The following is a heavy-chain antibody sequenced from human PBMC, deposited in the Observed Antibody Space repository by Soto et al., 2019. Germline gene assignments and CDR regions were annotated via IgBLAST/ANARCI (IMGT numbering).Heavy chain of an antibody. Sequence: SVKVSCKASGGTFSRHGISWVRQAPGQGLEWMGGIIPMFGTTNYAQKFQGRVTITADESTSTAYMELSSLRSEDTAVYYCARGQSIAGRGVPEGVYYYYGMDVWGQGTTVTVSS. CDR2: IIPMFGTT. J-gene: IGHJ6*02. D-gene: IGHD6-6*01. CDR3: ARGQSIAGRGVPEGVYYYYGMDV. CDR1: GGTFSRHG. V-gene: IGHV1-69*13.